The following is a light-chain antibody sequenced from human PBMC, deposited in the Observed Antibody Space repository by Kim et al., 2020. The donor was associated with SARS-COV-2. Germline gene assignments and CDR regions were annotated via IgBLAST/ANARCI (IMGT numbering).Light chain of an antibody. CDR3: QQRDNWLT. J-gene: IGKJ4*01. CDR2: DAS. Sequence: EIVLTQSPATLSLSPGERATLSCRASQSISYYLAWYQHKPGQAPRLLIYDASNRATGIPARFSGSGSGTDFTLTISSLEPEDFAVYYCQQRDNWLTFGGGTKVDIK. CDR1: QSISYY. V-gene: IGKV3-11*01.